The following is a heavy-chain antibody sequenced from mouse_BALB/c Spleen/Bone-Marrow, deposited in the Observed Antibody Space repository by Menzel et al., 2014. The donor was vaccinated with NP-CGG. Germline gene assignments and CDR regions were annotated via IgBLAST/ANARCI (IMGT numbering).Heavy chain of an antibody. Sequence: VQLQQSGPGLVAPSQSLSITCTVSGFSLTSYGVHWVRQPPGKGLEWLGVIWAGGSTNYNSALMSRLSISKDNSKSQVFSKMNSLQTDNTAMYYCARDLYYDYDEGFAYWGQGTLVTVSA. CDR3: ARDLYYDYDEGFAY. D-gene: IGHD2-4*01. V-gene: IGHV2-9*02. J-gene: IGHJ3*01. CDR1: GFSLTSYG. CDR2: IWAGGST.